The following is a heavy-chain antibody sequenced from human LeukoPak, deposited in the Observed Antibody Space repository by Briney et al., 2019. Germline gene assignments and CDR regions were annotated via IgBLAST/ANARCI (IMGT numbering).Heavy chain of an antibody. CDR1: GFTFSSYA. CDR2: ISGNGGDT. Sequence: GGSLRLSCAASGFTFSSYAMSWVRQAPGKGLEWVSTISGNGGDTYYADSVKGRFTISRDNSKNTLYLQMNSMRAEDTAVYYCTDKYSYDYWGQGTLVTVSS. D-gene: IGHD5-18*01. J-gene: IGHJ4*02. CDR3: TDKYSYDY. V-gene: IGHV3-23*01.